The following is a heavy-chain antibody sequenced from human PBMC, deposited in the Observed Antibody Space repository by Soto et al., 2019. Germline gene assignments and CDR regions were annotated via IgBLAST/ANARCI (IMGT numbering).Heavy chain of an antibody. CDR1: GGSISDTSYY. Sequence: SSETLSLTCSVSGGSISDTSYYWGWVRQPPGKGLEWIGSICSTGTTYYIPSLKSRVTMSVDTSKNQFSLSLNSVTAADTALYFCARHRRETGTYAQPLDYWGQGTLVTVSS. D-gene: IGHD1-1*01. J-gene: IGHJ4*02. CDR3: ARHRRETGTYAQPLDY. V-gene: IGHV4-39*01. CDR2: ICSTGTT.